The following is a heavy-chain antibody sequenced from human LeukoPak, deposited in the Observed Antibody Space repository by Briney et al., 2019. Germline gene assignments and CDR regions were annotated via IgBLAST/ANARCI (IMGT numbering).Heavy chain of an antibody. J-gene: IGHJ4*02. D-gene: IGHD1-14*01. V-gene: IGHV4-59*12. CDR1: GGSISSYY. CDR2: IYYSGST. CDR3: ARSNRSEFGY. Sequence: PSETLSLTCTVSGGSISSYYWSWIRQPPGKGLEWIGYIYYSGSTNYNPSLKSRVTISVDTSKNQFSLKLSSVTAADTAVYYCARSNRSEFGYWGQGTLVTVSS.